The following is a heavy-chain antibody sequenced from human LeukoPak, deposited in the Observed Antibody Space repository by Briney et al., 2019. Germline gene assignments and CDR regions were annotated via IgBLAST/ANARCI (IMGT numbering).Heavy chain of an antibody. D-gene: IGHD1-1*01. Sequence: SETLSLTCAVYGGSFSGYYWSWIRQPPGKGLEWIGEINYSGGTNYNPSLKSRVTMSVDTSKNQFSLRLSSVTAADTAVYYCARREAQWLERPQGAYWGQGTLVTVSS. CDR1: GGSFSGYY. J-gene: IGHJ4*02. CDR3: ARREAQWLERPQGAY. CDR2: INYSGGT. V-gene: IGHV4-34*01.